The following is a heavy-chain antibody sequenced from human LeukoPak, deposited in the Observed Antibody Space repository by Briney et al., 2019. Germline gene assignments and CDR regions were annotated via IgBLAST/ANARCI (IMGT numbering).Heavy chain of an antibody. J-gene: IGHJ4*02. D-gene: IGHD6-13*01. V-gene: IGHV3-30-3*01. CDR2: ISYDGSNK. Sequence: GGSLRLSCAASGFTFSTYAMHWVRQAPGKGLEWVAVISYDGSNKYYADSVKGRFTISRDNSKNSLYLQMNSLRTEDTALYYCAKGKALPGIAAAGTGPFDYWGQGTLVTVSS. CDR3: AKGKALPGIAAAGTGPFDY. CDR1: GFTFSTYA.